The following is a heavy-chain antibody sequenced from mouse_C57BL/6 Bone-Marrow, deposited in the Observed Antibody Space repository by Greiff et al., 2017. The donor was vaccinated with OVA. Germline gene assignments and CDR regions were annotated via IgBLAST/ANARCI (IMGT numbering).Heavy chain of an antibody. D-gene: IGHD1-1*01. V-gene: IGHV1-59*01. CDR1: GYTFTSYW. CDR2: IDPSDSYP. J-gene: IGHJ4*01. Sequence: VQLQQPGAELVRPGTSVKLSCKASGYTFTSYWMHWVKQRPGQGLEWIGVIDPSDSYPNYNQQFKGKATLTVDTSSSTAYMQLSSLTSEDSAVYYCASQRAYYYGSSRYYAMDYWGQGTSVTVSS. CDR3: ASQRAYYYGSSRYYAMDY.